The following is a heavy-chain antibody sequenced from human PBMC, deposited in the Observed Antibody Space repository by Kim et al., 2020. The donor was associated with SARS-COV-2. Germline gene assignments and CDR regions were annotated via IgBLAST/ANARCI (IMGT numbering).Heavy chain of an antibody. J-gene: IGHJ4*02. CDR2: IYYSGSP. Sequence: SETLSLTCNVSGGSISSGSYYWGWIRQPPGKGLEWIGSIYYSGSPYYNPSLKSRVTISVDTSRNQFSLKLSSVTAADTAVYYCVRDVDGYNYYFDLWGQGTLVTVSS. V-gene: IGHV4-39*07. CDR3: VRDVDGYNYYFDL. CDR1: GGSISSGSYY. D-gene: IGHD1-1*01.